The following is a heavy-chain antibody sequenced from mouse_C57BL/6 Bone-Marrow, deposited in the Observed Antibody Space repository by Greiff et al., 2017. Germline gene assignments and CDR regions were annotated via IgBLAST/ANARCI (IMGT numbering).Heavy chain of an antibody. CDR2: IDPANGTT. D-gene: IGHD1-1*01. CDR3: ARSTVVACAY. V-gene: IGHV14-3*01. Sequence: IQLQQSVAELVRPGASVKLSCTASGFYIKNTYMHWVKQRPEQSLEWIGRIDPANGTTRYAPQFQGQATITADPSSTKAYLQLSSLTSEDTAIYYRARSTVVACAYWGQGTTLTVSS. CDR1: GFYIKNTY. J-gene: IGHJ2*01.